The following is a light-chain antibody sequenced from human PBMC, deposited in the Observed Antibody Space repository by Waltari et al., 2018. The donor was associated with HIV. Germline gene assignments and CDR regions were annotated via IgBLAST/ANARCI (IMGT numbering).Light chain of an antibody. J-gene: IGLJ3*02. Sequence: YVLTQPPSVSVAPNQTATLACIGENIGGRDVHWYRQRSGQAPEVVIHDDRDRAPGIPGRITGSNSGDMATLTIASVEAGDEAVYYCQVWGATNDWVFGGGTKVTVL. CDR1: NIGGRD. CDR3: QVWGATNDWV. V-gene: IGLV3-21*02. CDR2: DDR.